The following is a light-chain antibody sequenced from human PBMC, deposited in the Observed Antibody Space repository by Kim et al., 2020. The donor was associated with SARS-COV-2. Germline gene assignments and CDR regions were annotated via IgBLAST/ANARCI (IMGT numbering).Light chain of an antibody. CDR3: QVWESSTWV. Sequence: SVALGQTARITCGGNNIVTKNVPWYQQKPGQAPVLVMYRDTNRPSGIPERFSGSNSGNTATLTISRAQAGDEADYYCQVWESSTWVFGGGTQLTVL. V-gene: IGLV3-9*01. J-gene: IGLJ3*02. CDR1: NIVTKN. CDR2: RDT.